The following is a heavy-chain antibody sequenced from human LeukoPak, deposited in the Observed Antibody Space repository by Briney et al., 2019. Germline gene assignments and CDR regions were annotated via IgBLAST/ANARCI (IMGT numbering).Heavy chain of an antibody. CDR1: GYTFTSYG. CDR3: ARVYYDFWSGYEYDAFDI. D-gene: IGHD3-3*01. V-gene: IGHV1-18*01. Sequence: ASVKVSCKASGYTFTSYGISWVRQAPGQGLEWMGWISAYNGNSNYAQKLQGRVTMTTDTSTSTAYMELRSLRSDDTAVYYCARVYYDFWSGYEYDAFDIWGQGTMVTVSS. J-gene: IGHJ3*02. CDR2: ISAYNGNS.